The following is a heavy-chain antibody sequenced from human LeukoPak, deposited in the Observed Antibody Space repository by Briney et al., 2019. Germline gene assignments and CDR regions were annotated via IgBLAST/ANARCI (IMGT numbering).Heavy chain of an antibody. CDR3: ASLPTSADAFDI. V-gene: IGHV3-21*01. CDR2: ISSSSNYI. CDR1: GFTFSSYG. Sequence: GGSLRLSCAASGFTFSSYGMNWVRQAPGKGLEWVSSISSSSNYIYYADSVKGRFTISRDNAKNSLYLQMNSLRAEDTAVYYCASLPTSADAFDIWGQGTMVTVSS. J-gene: IGHJ3*02.